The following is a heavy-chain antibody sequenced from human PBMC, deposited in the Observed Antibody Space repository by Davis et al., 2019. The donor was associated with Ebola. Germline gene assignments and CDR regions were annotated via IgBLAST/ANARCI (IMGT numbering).Heavy chain of an antibody. CDR1: GGSISSGGYS. CDR2: IYHSGST. Sequence: MPSETLSLTCAVSGGSISSGGYSWSWIRQPPGKGLEWIGYIYHSGSTYYNPSLKSRVTISVDTSKNQFSLKLSSVTAADTAVYYCARHKYYFDYWGQGTLVTVSS. CDR3: ARHKYYFDY. V-gene: IGHV4-30-2*01. J-gene: IGHJ4*02.